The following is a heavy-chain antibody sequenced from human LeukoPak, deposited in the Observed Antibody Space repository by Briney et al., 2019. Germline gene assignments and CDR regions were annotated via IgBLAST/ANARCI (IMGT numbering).Heavy chain of an antibody. CDR1: GYTFTSYG. Sequence: ASEKVSCKASGYTFTSYGISWVRQAPGQGLEWMGWISAYNGNTNYAQKLQGRVTMTTDTSTSTAYMELRSLRSDDTAVYYCARDIESGSYSAFDIWGQGTMVTVSS. CDR3: ARDIESGSYSAFDI. V-gene: IGHV1-18*01. CDR2: ISAYNGNT. D-gene: IGHD1-26*01. J-gene: IGHJ3*02.